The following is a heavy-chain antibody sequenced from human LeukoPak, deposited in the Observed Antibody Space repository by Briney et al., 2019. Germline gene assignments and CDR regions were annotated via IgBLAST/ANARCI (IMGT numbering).Heavy chain of an antibody. D-gene: IGHD6-13*01. Sequence: GRSLRLSCAASGFTFRAYGMHWVRQAPGKGLEWVAIISYDGSNTYYADSVKGRFTISRDNSKNTLYLQMDSLRAEDTAVYYCAKEGDISSSWYLSNYFDHWGQGTLVTVSS. CDR3: AKEGDISSSWYLSNYFDH. CDR1: GFTFRAYG. V-gene: IGHV3-30*18. CDR2: ISYDGSNT. J-gene: IGHJ4*02.